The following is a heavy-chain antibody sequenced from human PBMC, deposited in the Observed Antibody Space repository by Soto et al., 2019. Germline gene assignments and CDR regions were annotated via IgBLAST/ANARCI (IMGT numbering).Heavy chain of an antibody. J-gene: IGHJ6*02. V-gene: IGHV3-72*01. CDR2: MRRKANSYTT. Sequence: EVQLVESGGGLVQPGGSLRLSCAASGLIFSDYHMDWVRQAPGKGLEWVGRMRRKANSYTTEYAASVKGRFTISRDDSKNSLYSQKNSLKSEDTAVYSCDMLVGWYGGSSGMDVWGQGTTVTVSS. CDR1: GLIFSDYH. D-gene: IGHD6-19*01. CDR3: DMLVGWYGGSSGMDV.